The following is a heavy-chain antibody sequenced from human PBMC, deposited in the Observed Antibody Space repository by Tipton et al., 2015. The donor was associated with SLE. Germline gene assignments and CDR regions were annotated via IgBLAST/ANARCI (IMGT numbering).Heavy chain of an antibody. V-gene: IGHV4-31*03. D-gene: IGHD6-19*01. CDR3: ARHAGRQWPLDY. CDR2: IYYSGNT. J-gene: IGHJ4*02. Sequence: TLSLTCTVSGGSISSGGYYWSWIRQHPGKGLEWIGNIYYSGNTYYNPSLKTLYNPSLKSRITLSGDTSKNQFSLKLSSVTAADTAVYYCARHAGRQWPLDYWGQGTLVTVSS. CDR1: GGSISSGGYY.